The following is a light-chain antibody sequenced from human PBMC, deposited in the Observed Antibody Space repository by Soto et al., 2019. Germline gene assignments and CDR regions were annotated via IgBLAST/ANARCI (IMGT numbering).Light chain of an antibody. CDR3: QQSYSTLS. J-gene: IGKJ3*01. CDR2: AAS. CDR1: QSISSY. V-gene: IGKV1-39*01. Sequence: DIQMTQSPSSLSASVGDRVTITCRASQSISSYLNWYHQKPGKAPKLLIYAASSLQSGVPSRFSGSGSGTDFTLTISSLQPEDFATYYCQQSYSTLSFGPGTKVDIK.